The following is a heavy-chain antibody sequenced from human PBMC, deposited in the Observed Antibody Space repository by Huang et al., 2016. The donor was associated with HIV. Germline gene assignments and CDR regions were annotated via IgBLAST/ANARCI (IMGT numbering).Heavy chain of an antibody. CDR2: IMPNFGTA. V-gene: IGHV1-69*13. Sequence: QVQLVQSGAEVKKPGSSVKVSCKASGGTFSSYAISWVRQAPGQGLEWMGGIMPNFGTANYAQKFQGRVTITADESTSTAYMELSSLRSEDTAVYYCARARGYYDSSVSYYFDYWGQGTLVTVSS. CDR3: ARARGYYDSSVSYYFDY. CDR1: GGTFSSYA. J-gene: IGHJ4*02. D-gene: IGHD3-22*01.